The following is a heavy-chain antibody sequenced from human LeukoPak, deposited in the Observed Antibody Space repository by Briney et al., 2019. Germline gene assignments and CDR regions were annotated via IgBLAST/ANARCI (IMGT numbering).Heavy chain of an antibody. CDR3: ARLGIAVAGTYQPYYFDY. CDR2: ISSSGSTI. CDR1: AFTFSDYY. V-gene: IGHV3-11*04. J-gene: IGHJ4*02. D-gene: IGHD6-19*01. Sequence: GGSLRLSCAASAFTFSDYYMSWIRQAPGKGLEWVSHISSSGSTIYYADSVKGRFTISRDSAKNSLYLQMNSLRAEDTAVYYCARLGIAVAGTYQPYYFDYWGQETLVTVSS.